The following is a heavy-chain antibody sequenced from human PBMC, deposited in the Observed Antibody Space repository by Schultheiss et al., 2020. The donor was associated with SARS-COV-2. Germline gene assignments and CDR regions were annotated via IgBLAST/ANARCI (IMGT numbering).Heavy chain of an antibody. V-gene: IGHV1-8*02. D-gene: IGHD4-23*01. CDR3: ARAFAYGGNWGYGMDV. CDR2: MNPNSGNT. Sequence: ASVKVSCKASGYTFTGYYMHWVRQATGQGLEWMGWMNPNSGNTGYAQKFQGRVTMTRNTSISTAYMELSSLRSEDTAVYYCARAFAYGGNWGYGMDVWGQGTTVTVSS. CDR1: GYTFTGYY. J-gene: IGHJ6*02.